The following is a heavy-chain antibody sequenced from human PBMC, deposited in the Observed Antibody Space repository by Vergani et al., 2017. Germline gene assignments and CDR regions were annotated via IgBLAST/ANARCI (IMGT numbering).Heavy chain of an antibody. J-gene: IGHJ3*02. Sequence: QVQLQESGPGPVKPSETLSLTCTVSGGSISSYYWSWIRQPPGKGLEWIGYIYYSGSTNYNPSLKSRVTISVDTSKNQFSLKLSSVTAADTAVYYCARMELLSAFDIWGQGTMVTVSS. CDR2: IYYSGST. V-gene: IGHV4-59*01. CDR3: ARMELLSAFDI. D-gene: IGHD1-26*01. CDR1: GGSISSYY.